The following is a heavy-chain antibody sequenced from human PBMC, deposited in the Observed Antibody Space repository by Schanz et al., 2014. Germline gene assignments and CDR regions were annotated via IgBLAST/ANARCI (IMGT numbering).Heavy chain of an antibody. D-gene: IGHD6-13*01. Sequence: VQLVESGGGLIQPGGSLRLSCAVSGFTVNTNYMSWVRQAPGKGLEWVAVIWYDGNNKFYADSVKGRFTITRDIAKNSLSLQMNSLRAEDTAVYYCARGYSNIWSPMAYWGQGTLVAVSS. CDR1: GFTVNTNY. J-gene: IGHJ4*02. CDR3: ARGYSNIWSPMAY. V-gene: IGHV3-33*08. CDR2: IWYDGNNK.